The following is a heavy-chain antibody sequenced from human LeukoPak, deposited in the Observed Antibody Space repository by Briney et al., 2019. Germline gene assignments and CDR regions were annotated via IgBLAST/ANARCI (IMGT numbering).Heavy chain of an antibody. J-gene: IGHJ4*02. CDR2: IYSGGST. D-gene: IGHD3-16*01. CDR3: ARVGDYVCKD. Sequence: GGSLRLSCAASGFTVSSNYMSWVRQAPGRGLEWVSVIYSGGSTYYADSVKGRFIISRDNSKNTLYLQMNSLRAEDTAVYYCARVGDYVCKDWGQGTLVTVSS. CDR1: GFTVSSNY. V-gene: IGHV3-66*01.